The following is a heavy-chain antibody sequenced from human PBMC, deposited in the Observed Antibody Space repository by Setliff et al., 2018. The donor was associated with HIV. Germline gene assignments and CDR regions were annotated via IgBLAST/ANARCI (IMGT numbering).Heavy chain of an antibody. D-gene: IGHD3-22*01. V-gene: IGHV3-66*04. J-gene: IGHJ3*02. Sequence: GGSLRLSCAASGFTVSSNYMTWVRQAPGKGLEWVSVIYSGGSTYYADSVKGRFTISRDNSKNTLYLQMNSLRAEDTAVYYCARLFYYDSGGRAFDIWGRGTMVTVSS. CDR3: ARLFYYDSGGRAFDI. CDR2: IYSGGST. CDR1: GFTVSSNY.